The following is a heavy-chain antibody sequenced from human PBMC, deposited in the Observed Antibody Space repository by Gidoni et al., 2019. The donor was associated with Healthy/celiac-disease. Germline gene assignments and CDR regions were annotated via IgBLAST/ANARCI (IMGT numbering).Heavy chain of an antibody. CDR3: ARDNLEWLPPVYYYMDV. D-gene: IGHD3-3*01. CDR1: GYTFTSYY. Sequence: QVQLVQSGAEVKKPGASVKVSCKASGYTFTSYYMHWVRQAPGQGLEWMGIINPSGGSTSYAQKFQGRVTMTRDTSTSTVYMELSSLRSEDTAVYYCARDNLEWLPPVYYYMDVWGKGTTVTVSS. CDR2: INPSGGST. V-gene: IGHV1-46*01. J-gene: IGHJ6*03.